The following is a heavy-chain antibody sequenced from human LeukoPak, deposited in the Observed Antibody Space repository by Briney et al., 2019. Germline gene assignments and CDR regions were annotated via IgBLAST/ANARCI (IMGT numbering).Heavy chain of an antibody. CDR3: GRQPFGYYAIDV. J-gene: IGHJ6*02. V-gene: IGHV4-4*02. D-gene: IGHD3-10*01. Sequence: SETLSLTCTVSGDSMRSRNWWGWVRQPPGKGLEWIGEIYQDGGTNYNPSLKSRVTISVDKSMTQFSLKLDSVSAADTAVYYRGRQPFGYYAIDVWGQGTTVTVSS. CDR1: GDSMRSRNW. CDR2: IYQDGGT.